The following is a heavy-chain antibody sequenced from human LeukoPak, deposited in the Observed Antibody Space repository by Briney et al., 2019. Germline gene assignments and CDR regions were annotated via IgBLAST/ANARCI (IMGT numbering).Heavy chain of an antibody. J-gene: IGHJ4*02. CDR2: VRYDGDNK. CDR3: AKGKGSSGWYD. Sequence: GGSLRLSCAASGFTFSNYGMHWVRQAPGKGLEWVAFVRYDGDNKYYADSVKGRFTISRDNSKNTLYLQMTSLRAEDTALYYCAKGKGSSGWYDWGQGTLVTVSS. V-gene: IGHV3-30*02. CDR1: GFTFSNYG. D-gene: IGHD6-19*01.